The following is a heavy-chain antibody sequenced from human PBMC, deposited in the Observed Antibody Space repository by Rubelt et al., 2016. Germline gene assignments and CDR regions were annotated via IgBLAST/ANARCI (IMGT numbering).Heavy chain of an antibody. CDR2: IIPILGIA. J-gene: IGHJ4*02. V-gene: IGHV1-69*09. CDR1: GYTFTSYA. CDR3: ARALKLRFLEWSLGY. Sequence: QVQLVQSGSELKKPGASVKVSCKASGYTFTSYAMNWVRQAPGQGLEWMGRIIPILGIANHAQKFQGRVTITADKSTSTAYMELSSLRSEDTAVYYCARALKLRFLEWSLGYWGQGTLVTVSS. D-gene: IGHD3-3*01.